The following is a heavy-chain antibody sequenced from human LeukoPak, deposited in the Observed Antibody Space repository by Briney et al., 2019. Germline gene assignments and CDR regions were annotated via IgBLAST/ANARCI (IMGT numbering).Heavy chain of an antibody. CDR3: ARLIGGYFDY. J-gene: IGHJ4*02. V-gene: IGHV1-2*06. D-gene: IGHD3-16*01. CDR1: GYTFTGYY. Sequence: ASVKVSCKASGYTFTGYYLHWVRQAPGQGLEWMGRINPNNGDTNYAQKFQGRVTMTRDTSISTAYMELTRLRSDDTAVYYCARLIGGYFDYWGQGTLVTVSS. CDR2: INPNNGDT.